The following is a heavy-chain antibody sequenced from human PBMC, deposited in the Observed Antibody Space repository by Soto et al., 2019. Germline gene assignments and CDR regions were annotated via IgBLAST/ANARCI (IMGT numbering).Heavy chain of an antibody. D-gene: IGHD6-19*01. Sequence: EVQLVESGGGLVQPGGCLRLSCAASGFTFSSYWMHWVRQVPGKGLVWVARLNYDGSTTTYADSVTGRFTISRDNARNTLYLQMNSLRAEDSGVYYCARAGTGWYWFDPWGQGPLVTVSS. CDR3: ARAGTGWYWFDP. V-gene: IGHV3-74*01. CDR2: LNYDGSTT. J-gene: IGHJ5*02. CDR1: GFTFSSYW.